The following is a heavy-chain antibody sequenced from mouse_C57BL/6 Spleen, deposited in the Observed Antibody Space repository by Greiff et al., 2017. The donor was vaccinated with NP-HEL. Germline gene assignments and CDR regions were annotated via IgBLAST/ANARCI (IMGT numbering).Heavy chain of an antibody. CDR2: ISDGGSYT. Sequence: EVMLVESGGGLVKPGGSLKLSCAASGFTFSSYAMSWVRQTPEKRLEWVATISDGGSYTYYPDNVKGRFTISRDNAKNNLYLQMSHLKSEDTAMYYCARDEGWDYLDYWGQGTTLTVSS. CDR1: GFTFSSYA. J-gene: IGHJ2*01. D-gene: IGHD3-3*01. V-gene: IGHV5-4*01. CDR3: ARDEGWDYLDY.